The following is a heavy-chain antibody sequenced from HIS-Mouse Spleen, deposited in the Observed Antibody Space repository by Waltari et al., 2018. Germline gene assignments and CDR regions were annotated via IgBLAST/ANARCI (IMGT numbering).Heavy chain of an antibody. CDR3: AREIPYSSSWYDWYFDL. J-gene: IGHJ2*01. CDR1: GGSISSSSYY. Sequence: QLQLQESGPGLVKPSETLSLTCTVSGGSISSSSYYWGWIRQPPGKGLEWIGSIYYSESTYYSPSLKSRVTISVYTAKNQFSLELSSVTAADTAVYYCAREIPYSSSWYDWYFDLWGRGTLVTVSS. CDR2: IYYSEST. D-gene: IGHD6-13*01. V-gene: IGHV4-39*07.